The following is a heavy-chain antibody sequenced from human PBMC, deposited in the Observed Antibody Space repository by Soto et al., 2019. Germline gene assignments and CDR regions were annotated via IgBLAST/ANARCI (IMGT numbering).Heavy chain of an antibody. J-gene: IGHJ2*01. Sequence: SETLSLTCTVSGGSISSSSYYWGWIRQPPGKGLEWIGSIYYSGCTYYNPSLKSRVTISVDTSKNQFSLKLSSVTAADTAVYYCAGRIAVAGFNWHFDLWGRGTLVTVSS. CDR2: IYYSGCT. D-gene: IGHD6-19*01. V-gene: IGHV4-39*01. CDR1: GGSISSSSYY. CDR3: AGRIAVAGFNWHFDL.